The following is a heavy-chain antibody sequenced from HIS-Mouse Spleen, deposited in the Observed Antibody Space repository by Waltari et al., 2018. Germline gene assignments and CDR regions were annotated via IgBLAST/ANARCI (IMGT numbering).Heavy chain of an antibody. CDR1: GYIFTGTY. Sequence: QVQLVQSGAEVKKPGASVKVSCRASGYIFTGTYIHWVRQAPGQGLEWMGWINPNSGGTNYAQKFQGRVTMTRDTYISTAYMELSRLRSDDTAVYYCARDSSSWYGVDYWGQGTLVTVSS. V-gene: IGHV1-2*02. CDR2: INPNSGGT. D-gene: IGHD6-13*01. J-gene: IGHJ4*02. CDR3: ARDSSSWYGVDY.